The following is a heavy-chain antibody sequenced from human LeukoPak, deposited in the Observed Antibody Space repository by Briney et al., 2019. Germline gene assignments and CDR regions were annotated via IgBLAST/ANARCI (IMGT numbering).Heavy chain of an antibody. J-gene: IGHJ1*01. V-gene: IGHV1-69*05. Sequence: SVKVSCKASGGTFSSYAISWVRQAPGQGLEWMGGIIPIFGTANYAQKLQGRVTMTTDTSTSTAYMELRSLRSDDTAVYYCARSDWSTAGTTDYFQHWGQGTLVTVSS. D-gene: IGHD6-13*01. CDR2: IIPIFGTA. CDR1: GGTFSSYA. CDR3: ARSDWSTAGTTDYFQH.